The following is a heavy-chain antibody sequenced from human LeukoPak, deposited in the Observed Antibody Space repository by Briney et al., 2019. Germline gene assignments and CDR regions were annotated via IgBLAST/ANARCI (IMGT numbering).Heavy chain of an antibody. J-gene: IGHJ4*02. CDR3: ATQASVGY. D-gene: IGHD1-26*01. CDR2: INTDGSST. V-gene: IGHV3-74*01. Sequence: GGSLRLSCAASGFTFSSYSMQWVRQAPGKGLVWVSRINTDGSSTTYADSVKGRFTISRDNAKNTLYLQMNSLRAEDTAVYYCATQASVGYWGQGTLVTVSS. CDR1: GFTFSSYS.